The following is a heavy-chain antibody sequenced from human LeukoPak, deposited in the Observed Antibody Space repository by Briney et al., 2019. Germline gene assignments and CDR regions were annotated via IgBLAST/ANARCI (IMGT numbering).Heavy chain of an antibody. CDR3: TRGPAYHFDS. CDR1: GFTFSNYR. CDR2: IDSDGSST. V-gene: IGHV3-74*01. J-gene: IGHJ4*02. Sequence: GGSLRLSCAASGFTFSNYRMHWVRQAPGKGLVRVSRIDSDGSSTSYAVSVKGRFTISRDNAKNTLYLQMNSLRADDTAVYYCTRGPAYHFDSWGQGTLVTVSS.